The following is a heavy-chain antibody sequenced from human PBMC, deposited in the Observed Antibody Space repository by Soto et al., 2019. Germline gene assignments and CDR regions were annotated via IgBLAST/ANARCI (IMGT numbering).Heavy chain of an antibody. CDR2: IYWDDDK. V-gene: IGHV2-5*02. CDR3: AHRRPYFNSPEYFFYY. Sequence: QITLKESGPTLVKPTQTLTLTCTFSGFSLSTSGVDVGWIRQPPGKALEWLALIYWDDDKRYSPSLKSRLTNTQDTSKNQVVLTITNMDPLDTATYYCAHRRPYFNSPEYFFYYWGQGTLVTVSS. J-gene: IGHJ4*02. CDR1: GFSLSTSGVD. D-gene: IGHD1-1*01.